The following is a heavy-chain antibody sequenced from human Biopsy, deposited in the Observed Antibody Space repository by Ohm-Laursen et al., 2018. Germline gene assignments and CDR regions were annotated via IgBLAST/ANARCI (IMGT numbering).Heavy chain of an antibody. Sequence: LSLTCTVSCGSISSDYLSLVRQTPREGLGGIWDIYFSGGPNYNPSLKSRVTISVDTSKNQFSLRLNSVTAADTAVYYCARATNSTGWPYYYFYGMDVWGQGTTVTVSS. CDR2: IYFSGGP. CDR3: ARATNSTGWPYYYFYGMDV. J-gene: IGHJ6*02. V-gene: IGHV4-59*01. CDR1: CGSISSDY. D-gene: IGHD2/OR15-2a*01.